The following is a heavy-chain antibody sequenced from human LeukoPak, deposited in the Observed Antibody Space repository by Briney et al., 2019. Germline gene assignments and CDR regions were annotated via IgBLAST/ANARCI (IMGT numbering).Heavy chain of an antibody. D-gene: IGHD6-19*01. CDR2: ISGSVGST. CDR3: AKDRGSIAVAGIDY. V-gene: IGHV3-23*01. Sequence: GGSLRLSCAASGFTFSSYAMSGVRQAPGKGLEWVSAISGSVGSTYYADSVKGRFTISRGNSKNTLYLQMNSLRAEDTAVYYCAKDRGSIAVAGIDYWGQGTLVTVSS. J-gene: IGHJ4*02. CDR1: GFTFSSYA.